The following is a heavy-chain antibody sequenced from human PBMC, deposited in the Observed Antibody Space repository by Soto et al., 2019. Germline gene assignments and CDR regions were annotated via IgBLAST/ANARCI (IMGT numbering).Heavy chain of an antibody. Sequence: QVQLVESGGGLVNPGGSLRLSCAASGFTFSDYYMSWIRQAPGKGLEWVSYISPSGSNTYYADSVKGRFTSSRDNAKTSLYRQMNSLRVEDTAVYFCARGHWQLELWGQGTPGTVSS. D-gene: IGHD6-6*01. CDR3: ARGHWQLEL. CDR1: GFTFSDYY. J-gene: IGHJ1*01. CDR2: ISPSGSNT. V-gene: IGHV3-11*04.